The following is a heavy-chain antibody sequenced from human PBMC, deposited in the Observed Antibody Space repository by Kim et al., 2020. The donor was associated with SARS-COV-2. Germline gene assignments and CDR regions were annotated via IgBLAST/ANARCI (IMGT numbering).Heavy chain of an antibody. V-gene: IGHV4-39*01. Sequence: SETLSLTCTVSGGSISSSSYYWGWIRQPPGKGLEWIGSIYYSGSTYYNPSLKSRVTISVDTSKNQFSLKLSSVTADTAVYYCARIEVGAIFDYWGQGTLVTVSS. D-gene: IGHD1-26*01. J-gene: IGHJ4*02. CDR1: GGSISSSSYY. CDR2: IYYSGST. CDR3: ARIEVGAIFDY.